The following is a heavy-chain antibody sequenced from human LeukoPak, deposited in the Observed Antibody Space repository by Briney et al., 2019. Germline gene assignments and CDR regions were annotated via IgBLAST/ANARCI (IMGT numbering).Heavy chain of an antibody. CDR1: GGXISTYY. CDR3: ARAPYRDDAFDI. D-gene: IGHD3-16*02. Sequence: SETLSLTCTVSGGXISTYYCSWIRQPPGKGLEWIAHIYSSGSTYYNPSVKSRVTISVDTSKNQFSLKLSSVTAADTAVYYCARAPYRDDAFDIWGQGTMVTVSS. J-gene: IGHJ3*02. CDR2: IYSSGST. V-gene: IGHV4-59*01.